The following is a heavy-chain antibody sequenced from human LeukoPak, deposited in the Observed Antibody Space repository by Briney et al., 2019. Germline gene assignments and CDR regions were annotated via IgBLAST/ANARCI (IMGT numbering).Heavy chain of an antibody. J-gene: IGHJ3*02. D-gene: IGHD3-22*01. Sequence: GGSLRLSCAASGFTFSNYAMSWVRQAPGKGLEWVAVIWYDGSNKYYADSAKGRFTISRDNSKNTLYLQMNSLRAEDTAVYYCARAQINYYDSSGSAFDIWGQGTMVTVSS. CDR2: IWYDGSNK. CDR1: GFTFSNYA. CDR3: ARAQINYYDSSGSAFDI. V-gene: IGHV3-33*08.